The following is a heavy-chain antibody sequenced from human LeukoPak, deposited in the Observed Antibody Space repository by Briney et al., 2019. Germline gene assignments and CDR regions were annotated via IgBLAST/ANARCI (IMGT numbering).Heavy chain of an antibody. V-gene: IGHV4-4*07. Sequence: SETLSLTCTVSGGSISSYYWSWIRQPAGKGLEWIGRIDTSGSTNYNPSLKSRVTMSVDTSKNQFSLKLSSVTAADTAVYYCARDSYYYGSGSYPFDYWGQGTLVTVSS. D-gene: IGHD3-10*01. CDR1: GGSISSYY. CDR3: ARDSYYYGSGSYPFDY. CDR2: IDTSGST. J-gene: IGHJ4*02.